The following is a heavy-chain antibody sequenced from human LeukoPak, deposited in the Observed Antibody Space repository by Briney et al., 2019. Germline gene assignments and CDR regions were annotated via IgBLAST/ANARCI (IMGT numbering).Heavy chain of an antibody. J-gene: IGHJ1*01. V-gene: IGHV3-11*05. CDR1: GFTFNHYY. D-gene: IGHD3-22*01. CDR3: ARGGGYYYDSSDYYREEYFQH. CDR2: ISSSSSSYT. Sequence: PGGSLRLSCAASGFTFNHYYMTWIRQAPGKGLEWVSYISSSSSSYTNYADSVKGRFTISRDNAKNSLYLHMNSLRAEDTAVYYCARGGGYYYDSSDYYREEYFQHWGQGTLVTVSS.